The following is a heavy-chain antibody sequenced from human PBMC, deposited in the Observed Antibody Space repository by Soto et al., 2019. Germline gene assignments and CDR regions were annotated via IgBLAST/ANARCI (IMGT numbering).Heavy chain of an antibody. Sequence: QITLKESGPTLVKPTQTLTLTCTFSGFSLRTSGVGVGWIRQPPGKALEWLALIYWDDDKRYSPSLKSRLTITKDTSKNQVVLTMTNMDPVDTATYYCAHSLYDYVWGTNWFDPWGQGTLVTVSS. CDR2: IYWDDDK. J-gene: IGHJ5*02. D-gene: IGHD3-16*01. CDR3: AHSLYDYVWGTNWFDP. CDR1: GFSLRTSGVG. V-gene: IGHV2-5*02.